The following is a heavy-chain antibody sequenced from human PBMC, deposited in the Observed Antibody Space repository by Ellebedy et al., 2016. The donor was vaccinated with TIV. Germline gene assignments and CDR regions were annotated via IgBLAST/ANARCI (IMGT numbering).Heavy chain of an antibody. CDR2: IYYSGST. CDR3: ARARTSSSSPFSDYYGMDV. CDR1: GGSISSSSYY. V-gene: IGHV4-39*07. Sequence: SETLSLTCTVSGGSISSSSYYWGWIRQPPGKGLEWIGSIYYSGSTYYNPSLKSRVTISVDTSKNQFSLKLSSVTAADTAVYYCARARTSSSSPFSDYYGMDVWGQGTTVTVSS. J-gene: IGHJ6*02. D-gene: IGHD6-6*01.